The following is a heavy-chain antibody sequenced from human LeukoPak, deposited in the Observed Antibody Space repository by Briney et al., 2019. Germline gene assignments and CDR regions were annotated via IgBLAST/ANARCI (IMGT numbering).Heavy chain of an antibody. Sequence: SETLSLTCAVYGGSFSGYYWSWIRQPPGKGLKWIGEINHSGSTNYNPSLKSRVTISVDTSKNQFSLKLSSVTAADTAVYYCARGRDGYNFLNRGEYYYFDYWGQGTLVTVSS. J-gene: IGHJ4*02. CDR2: INHSGST. CDR3: ARGRDGYNFLNRGEYYYFDY. CDR1: GGSFSGYY. D-gene: IGHD5-24*01. V-gene: IGHV4-34*01.